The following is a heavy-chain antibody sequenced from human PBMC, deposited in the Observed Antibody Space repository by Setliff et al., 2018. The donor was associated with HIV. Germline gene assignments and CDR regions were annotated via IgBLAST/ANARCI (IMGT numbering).Heavy chain of an antibody. D-gene: IGHD1-26*01. J-gene: IGHJ3*02. CDR2: INAGNGNT. V-gene: IGHV1-3*01. CDR1: GYTFTSYA. Sequence: ASVKVSCKASGYTFTSYAMHWVRQAPGQRLEWMGWINAGNGNTKYSQKFQGRVTITRDTSASTAYMELSSLRSEDTAVYYCARAPAKWELRFGYAFDIWGQGTMVTRLL. CDR3: ARAPAKWELRFGYAFDI.